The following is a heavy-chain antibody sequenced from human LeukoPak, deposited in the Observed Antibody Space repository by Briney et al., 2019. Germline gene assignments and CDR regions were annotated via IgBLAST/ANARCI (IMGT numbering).Heavy chain of an antibody. CDR2: IYYSGST. CDR3: ARLTSSWYYFDY. D-gene: IGHD6-13*01. CDR1: GGSISSYY. Sequence: SETLSLTCTVSGGSISSYYWSWIRQPPGKGLEWIGYIYYSGSTNYNPSLKSRVTISVDTSKNQFSLKLSSVTAADTAVYYCARLTSSWYYFDYWGQGTLVTVSS. V-gene: IGHV4-59*12. J-gene: IGHJ4*02.